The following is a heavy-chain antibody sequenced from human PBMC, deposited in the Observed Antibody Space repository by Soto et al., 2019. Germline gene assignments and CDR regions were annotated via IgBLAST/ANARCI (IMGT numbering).Heavy chain of an antibody. V-gene: IGHV1-69*01. CDR1: GDTSTTYV. CDR2: INPMSRTA. J-gene: IGHJ4*02. CDR3: VRGTYCGASCYFAREY. D-gene: IGHD2-21*01. Sequence: VQLVQSGSEVKKPGSSVKVSCKASGDTSTTYVVSWVRQAPGNGLEWMGGINPMSRTAKYAEKYSGRVTITADEATKTVYLGLTTLRFEATAVYFCVRGTYCGASCYFAREYWGQGTLVAVSS.